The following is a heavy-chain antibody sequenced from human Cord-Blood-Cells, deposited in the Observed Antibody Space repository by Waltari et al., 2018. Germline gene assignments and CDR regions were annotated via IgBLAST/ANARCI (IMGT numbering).Heavy chain of an antibody. CDR1: GGSISSSSYY. CDR2: IYYSGST. J-gene: IGHJ5*02. V-gene: IGHV4-39*01. CDR3: ARHSVTVTSWFDP. Sequence: QLQLQESGPGLVKPSETLSLTCTVSGGSISSSSYYWGWLRQPPGKGLEWIGSIYYSGSTYYNPSLKSRVTISVDTSKNQFSLKLSSVTAADTAVYYCARHSVTVTSWFDPWGQGTLVTVSS. D-gene: IGHD4-4*01.